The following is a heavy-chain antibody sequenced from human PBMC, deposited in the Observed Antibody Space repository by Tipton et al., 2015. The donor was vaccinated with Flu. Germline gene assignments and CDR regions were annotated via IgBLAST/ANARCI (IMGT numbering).Heavy chain of an antibody. J-gene: IGHJ4*02. V-gene: IGHV4-39*01. CDR3: ARLTYYDVDLKNFYFDY. CDR2: IYPSGTT. Sequence: TLSLTCTDSGGSISSRSYSWGWIRQPPGKRLELIGSIYPSGTTYYNPSLKSRVTISVDTSKSQFSLKQRSVTAAGTAVYYCARLTYYDVDLKNFYFDYWGQGALVTVSS. CDR1: GGSISSRSYS. D-gene: IGHD3-10*02.